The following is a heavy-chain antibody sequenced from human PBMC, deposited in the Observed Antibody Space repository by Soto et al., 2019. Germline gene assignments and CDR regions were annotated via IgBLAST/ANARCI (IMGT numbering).Heavy chain of an antibody. D-gene: IGHD5-12*01. Sequence: RGESLKISCKGSGYSFSTYWIGWVRQMPGKGLDWMGIIDPGDSDIRYSPSFQGQVTISADKSISTAYLKWGSLKASNTTMYYCATGGHSGYDWGGYYGMDGWGQGTTVTVSS. J-gene: IGHJ6*02. CDR1: GYSFSTYW. CDR2: IDPGDSDI. V-gene: IGHV5-51*01. CDR3: ATGGHSGYDWGGYYGMDG.